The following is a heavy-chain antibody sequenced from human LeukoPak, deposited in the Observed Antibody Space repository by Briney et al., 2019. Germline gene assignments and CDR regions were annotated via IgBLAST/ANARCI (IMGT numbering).Heavy chain of an antibody. V-gene: IGHV4-59*12. CDR3: VRAYDY. CDR1: GGSISSYY. J-gene: IGHJ4*02. Sequence: KPSETLSLTCTVSGGSISSYYWSWIRQPPGKGLDWIGYIHYSGCTIYNPSLKSRVTISVDTSKNQFSLNLISVTAADTAVYYCVRAYDYWGQGTLVTVSS. CDR2: IHYSGCT.